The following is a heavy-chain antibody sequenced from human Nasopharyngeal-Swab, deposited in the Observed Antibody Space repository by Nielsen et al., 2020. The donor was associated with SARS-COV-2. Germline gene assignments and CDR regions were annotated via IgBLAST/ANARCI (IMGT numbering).Heavy chain of an antibody. CDR2: ISGSGGST. Sequence: GESLKISCAASGFPFSSYAMSWVRQAPGKGLEWVSAISGSGGSTYCADSVKGRFTISRDNSKNTLYLQMNSLRAEDTAVYYCAKVAITMIVVPNGGFDYWGQGTLVTVSP. CDR3: AKVAITMIVVPNGGFDY. D-gene: IGHD3-22*01. J-gene: IGHJ4*02. V-gene: IGHV3-23*01. CDR1: GFPFSSYA.